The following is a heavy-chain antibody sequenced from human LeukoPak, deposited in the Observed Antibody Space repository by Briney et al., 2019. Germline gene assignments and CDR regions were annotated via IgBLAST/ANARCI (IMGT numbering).Heavy chain of an antibody. V-gene: IGHV3-21*01. Sequence: GGSLRLSCAASGFTFSSYTMNWVRQAPGKGLEWVSSISSSRSYIYYTDSMKGRFTISRDNTMNSLFLQMNSLRAEDTAVYYCAPALSLYDYIYFDYWGQGTLVTVSS. J-gene: IGHJ4*02. CDR2: ISSSRSYI. D-gene: IGHD5-12*01. CDR1: GFTFSSYT. CDR3: APALSLYDYIYFDY.